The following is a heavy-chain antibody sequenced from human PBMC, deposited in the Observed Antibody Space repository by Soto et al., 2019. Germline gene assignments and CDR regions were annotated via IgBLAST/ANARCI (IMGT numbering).Heavy chain of an antibody. D-gene: IGHD4-17*01. V-gene: IGHV3-66*01. CDR1: GFTVNSNY. CDR2: LYSGGNT. CDR3: ARTPRYGDLELDP. Sequence: PGGSLRLSCAASGFTVNSNYMSWVRQAPGKGLEWISALYSGGNTHYADSVKGRFTISRDDSENTLYLQMNSLRAEDTAMYYCARTPRYGDLELDPWGQGTLVTVSS. J-gene: IGHJ5*02.